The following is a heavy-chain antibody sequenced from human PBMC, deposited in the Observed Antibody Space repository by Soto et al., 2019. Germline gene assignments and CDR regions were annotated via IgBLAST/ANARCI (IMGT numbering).Heavy chain of an antibody. D-gene: IGHD3-10*01. Sequence: SETLSLTCTVSGCSISSGGYYWSWIRQHPGKGLEWIGYIYYSGSTNYNPSLKSRVTISVDTSKNQFSLKLSSVTAADTAVYYCARDHYGSGSYYNDLHYYYYGMDVWGQGTTVTVSS. CDR2: IYYSGST. CDR1: GCSISSGGYY. CDR3: ARDHYGSGSYYNDLHYYYYGMDV. V-gene: IGHV4-61*08. J-gene: IGHJ6*02.